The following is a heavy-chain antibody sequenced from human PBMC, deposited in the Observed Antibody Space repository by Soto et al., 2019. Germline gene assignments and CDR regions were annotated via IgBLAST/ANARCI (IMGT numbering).Heavy chain of an antibody. CDR2: IYYSGST. CDR1: GGSISSYY. D-gene: IGHD3-9*01. Sequence: SETLSLTCTVSGGSISSYYWSWIRQPPGKGLEWIGYIYYSGSTNYNPSLKSRVTISVDTSKNQFSLKLSSVTAADTAVYYCAREDILTGAVFDYWGQGTLVTVSS. CDR3: AREDILTGAVFDY. V-gene: IGHV4-59*01. J-gene: IGHJ4*02.